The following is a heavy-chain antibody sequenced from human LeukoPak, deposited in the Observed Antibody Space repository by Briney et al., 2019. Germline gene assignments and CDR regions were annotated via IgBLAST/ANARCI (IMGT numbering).Heavy chain of an antibody. Sequence: GASVKVSCKASGGTFSSYAISWVRQAPGQGLEWMGGIIPIFGTANYAQKFQGRVTITADESTSTAYMELSSLRSEDTAVYYCAREGTLSAAAGTAAFDIWGQGTMVTVSS. D-gene: IGHD6-13*01. V-gene: IGHV1-69*13. CDR1: GGTFSSYA. J-gene: IGHJ3*02. CDR3: AREGTLSAAAGTAAFDI. CDR2: IIPIFGTA.